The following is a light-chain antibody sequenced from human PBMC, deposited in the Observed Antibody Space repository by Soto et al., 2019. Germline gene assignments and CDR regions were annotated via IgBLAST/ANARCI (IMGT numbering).Light chain of an antibody. Sequence: QSVLTQPPSVSGAPGQRVTISCTGSSSNIGAGYDVHWYQQLPGAAPKLLIFSNIIRPSGVPDRFSGSKSGTSASLAITGLQAEDEADYYCQSYDSSLSGWVFGGGTKLTVL. V-gene: IGLV1-40*01. CDR1: SSNIGAGYD. CDR3: QSYDSSLSGWV. J-gene: IGLJ3*02. CDR2: SNI.